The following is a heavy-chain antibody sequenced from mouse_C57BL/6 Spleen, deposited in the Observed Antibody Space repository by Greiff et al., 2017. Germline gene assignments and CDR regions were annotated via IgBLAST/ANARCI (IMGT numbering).Heavy chain of an antibody. CDR2: IYPGDGDT. Sequence: QVHVKQSGPELVKPGASVKISCKASGYAFSSSWMNWVKQRPGKGLEWIGRIYPGDGDTNYNGKFKGKATLTADKSSSTAYMQLSSLTSEDSAVYFCARGMDDYDAHWYFDVWGTGTTVTVSS. CDR1: GYAFSSSW. CDR3: ARGMDDYDAHWYFDV. V-gene: IGHV1-82*01. J-gene: IGHJ1*03. D-gene: IGHD2-4*01.